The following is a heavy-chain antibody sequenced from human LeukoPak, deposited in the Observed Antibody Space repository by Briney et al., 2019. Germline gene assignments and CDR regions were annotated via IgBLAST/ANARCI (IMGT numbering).Heavy chain of an antibody. J-gene: IGHJ4*02. Sequence: GASVKVSCKASGYTFTSYGISWVRQAPGQGLEWMGWISAYNGNTNYAQKLRGRVTMTTDTSTSTAYMELRSLRSDDTAVYYCARQDYDFWSGYYTHFDYWGQGTLVTVSS. CDR1: GYTFTSYG. V-gene: IGHV1-18*01. CDR3: ARQDYDFWSGYYTHFDY. D-gene: IGHD3-3*01. CDR2: ISAYNGNT.